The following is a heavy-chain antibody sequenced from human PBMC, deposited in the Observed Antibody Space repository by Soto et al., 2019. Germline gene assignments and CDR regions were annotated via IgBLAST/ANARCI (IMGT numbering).Heavy chain of an antibody. CDR2: INHSGST. D-gene: IGHD2-8*02. J-gene: IGHJ4*02. Sequence: QVQLQQWGAGLLKPSETLSLTCAVYGGSFSGYYWTWIRQPPGTGLEWIGEINHSGSTNYNPSLKIGVSIPVDTSKKQFSLKRTSVTSADTALHLCARVKITGLFDYWGQGTLVTVSS. CDR1: GGSFSGYY. CDR3: ARVKITGLFDY. V-gene: IGHV4-34*01.